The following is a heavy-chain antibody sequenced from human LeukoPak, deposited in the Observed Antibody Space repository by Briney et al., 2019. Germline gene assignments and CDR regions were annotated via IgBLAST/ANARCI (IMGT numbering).Heavy chain of an antibody. CDR2: IIPIFGTA. V-gene: IGHV1-69*13. D-gene: IGHD2-2*01. CDR1: GGTFSSYA. CDR3: ARDKTYCSSTSCYHLFDY. Sequence: ASVKVSCKASGGTFSSYAISWVRQAPGQGPEWMGGIIPIFGTANYAQKFQGRVTITADESTSTAYTELSSLRSEDTAVYYCARDKTYCSSTSCYHLFDYWGQGTLVTVSS. J-gene: IGHJ4*02.